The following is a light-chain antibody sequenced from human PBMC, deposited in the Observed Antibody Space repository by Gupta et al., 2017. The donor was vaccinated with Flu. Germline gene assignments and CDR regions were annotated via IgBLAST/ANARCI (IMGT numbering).Light chain of an antibody. Sequence: DMVLTHSPATLSLSPGERATLSCRASQSVSSYLAWYQQKPGQAPRLLIYDASNRATGIPARFSGSGSGTDFTLTISSLEPEDFAVYYCQQRSNWPLTFGGGTKVEIK. CDR2: DAS. CDR3: QQRSNWPLT. V-gene: IGKV3-11*01. CDR1: QSVSSY. J-gene: IGKJ4*01.